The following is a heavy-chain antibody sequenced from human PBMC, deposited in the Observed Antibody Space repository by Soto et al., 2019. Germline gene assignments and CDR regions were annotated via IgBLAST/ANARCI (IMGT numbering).Heavy chain of an antibody. CDR2: IYYTGST. CDR3: ARLYYDCYGYYYFDS. Sequence: SETLSLTCTVSGGSLSSYFWSWIRQPPGKGLEWIGYIYYTGSTNYNPSLKSRVTISVDTSKNQFSLNLRSVTAADTAVYYCARLYYDCYGYYYFDSWGQGTLVTVSS. CDR1: GGSLSSYF. J-gene: IGHJ4*02. V-gene: IGHV4-59*01. D-gene: IGHD3-22*01.